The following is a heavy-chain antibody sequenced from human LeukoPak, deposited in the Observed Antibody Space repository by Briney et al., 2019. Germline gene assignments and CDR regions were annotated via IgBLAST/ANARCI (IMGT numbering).Heavy chain of an antibody. D-gene: IGHD3-22*01. CDR3: LKTLYYYDSSGYHAGGAFDI. J-gene: IGHJ3*02. CDR2: IYHSGST. CDR1: GYSISSGYY. Sequence: SETPSLTCAVSGYSISSGYYWGWIRQPPGKGLEWIGSIYHSGSTYYNPSLKSRVTISVDTSKNQFSLKLSSVTAADTAVYYCLKTLYYYDSSGYHAGGAFDIWGQGTMVTVSS. V-gene: IGHV4-38-2*01.